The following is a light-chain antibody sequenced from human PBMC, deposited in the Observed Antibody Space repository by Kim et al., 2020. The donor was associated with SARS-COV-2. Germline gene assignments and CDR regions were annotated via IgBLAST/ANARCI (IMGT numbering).Light chain of an antibody. CDR1: QDIKNY. CDR3: QQYNNLPWT. Sequence: DIQMTQSPSSLSASVGDRVTITCQASQDIKNYLNWYQQKPGKAPKLLIYDASTLETGVPSRFSGSASGTDFTFTITSLQPEDIATYYCQQYNNLPWTFGQGTKVDI. CDR2: DAS. V-gene: IGKV1-33*01. J-gene: IGKJ1*01.